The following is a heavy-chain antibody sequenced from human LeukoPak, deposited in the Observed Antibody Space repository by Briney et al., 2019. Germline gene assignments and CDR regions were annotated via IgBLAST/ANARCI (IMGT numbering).Heavy chain of an antibody. CDR1: GFTFSSYE. D-gene: IGHD3-10*01. Sequence: GGSLRLSCAASGFTFSSYEMNWVRQAPGKGLEWVSYISSSGSTIYYADSVKGRFTISRDNAKNSLYLQMNSLRAEDTAVYYCASVYGSYYFDYWGQGTLVTVSS. CDR2: ISSSGSTI. CDR3: ASVYGSYYFDY. V-gene: IGHV3-48*03. J-gene: IGHJ4*02.